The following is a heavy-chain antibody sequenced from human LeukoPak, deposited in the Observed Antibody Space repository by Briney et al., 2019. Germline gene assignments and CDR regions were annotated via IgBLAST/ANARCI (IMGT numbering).Heavy chain of an antibody. CDR3: ASRRYALYSNTLGSVLYGMDV. CDR1: GFTFSSYA. D-gene: IGHD6-13*01. V-gene: IGHV3-23*01. CDR2: ISGSGGST. Sequence: PGGSLRLSCVASGFTFSSYAMSWVRQAPGKGLEWVSGISGSGGSTYNADSVEGRFTISRDNSKNTLYLQMNSLRAEDTAVYYCASRRYALYSNTLGSVLYGMDVWGQGTTVTVSS. J-gene: IGHJ6*02.